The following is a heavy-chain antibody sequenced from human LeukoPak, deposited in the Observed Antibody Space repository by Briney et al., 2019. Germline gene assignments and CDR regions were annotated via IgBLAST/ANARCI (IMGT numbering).Heavy chain of an antibody. J-gene: IGHJ6*02. CDR3: ARGNGNYYYYGMDV. D-gene: IGHD1-1*01. CDR1: GGSISSYY. CDR2: IYYSGRT. V-gene: IGHV4-59*01. Sequence: SETLSLTCTVSGGSISSYYWSWIRQPPGKGLEWIGCIYYSGRTNYNPCLKTRVTTSVDTSKNQFSLKLSSVTAADTAVYYCARGNGNYYYYGMDVWGQGTTVTVSS.